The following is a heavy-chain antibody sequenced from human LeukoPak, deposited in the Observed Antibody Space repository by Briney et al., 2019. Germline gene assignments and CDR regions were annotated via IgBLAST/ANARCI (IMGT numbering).Heavy chain of an antibody. Sequence: GGSLRLSCAASGFTFSTYSMNWVRQAPGKGLEWVSSISITSSTIYYADSVRGRFTISRDNAKNSLYLQMNSLRAEDTAVYYCARAFGLTDYWGQGTLVTVSS. D-gene: IGHD3/OR15-3a*01. CDR3: ARAFGLTDY. CDR2: ISITSSTI. J-gene: IGHJ4*02. V-gene: IGHV3-21*01. CDR1: GFTFSTYS.